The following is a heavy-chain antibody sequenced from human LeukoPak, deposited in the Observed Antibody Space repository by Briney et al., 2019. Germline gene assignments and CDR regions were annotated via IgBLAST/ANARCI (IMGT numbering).Heavy chain of an antibody. CDR2: INHSGST. J-gene: IGHJ4*02. Sequence: SETLSLTCAVYGGSFSGYYWSWIRQPPGKGLEWIGEINHSGSTNYNPSLKSRVTISVDTSKNQFSLKLSSVTAADTAVYYCARGDDIMITFGGVIYDYWGQGTLVTVSS. V-gene: IGHV4-34*01. D-gene: IGHD3-16*02. CDR3: ARGDDIMITFGGVIYDY. CDR1: GGSFSGYY.